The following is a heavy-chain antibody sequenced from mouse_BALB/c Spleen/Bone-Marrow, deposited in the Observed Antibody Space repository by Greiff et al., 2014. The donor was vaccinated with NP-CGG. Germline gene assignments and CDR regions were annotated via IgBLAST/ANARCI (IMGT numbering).Heavy chain of an antibody. D-gene: IGHD2-3*01. CDR1: GFDFSGYW. J-gene: IGHJ3*01. CDR3: ARNGYYGWITY. V-gene: IGHV4-1*02. Sequence: VQLQQPGGGLVQPGGSQKLSCAASGFDFSGYWMTWVRQAPGKGLEWIGEINPDSRTINYKPSLKEKFIMSRDNAKNTLYLQMSKVRSEDTALYYCARNGYYGWITYWGQGTLVTVSA. CDR2: INPDSRTI.